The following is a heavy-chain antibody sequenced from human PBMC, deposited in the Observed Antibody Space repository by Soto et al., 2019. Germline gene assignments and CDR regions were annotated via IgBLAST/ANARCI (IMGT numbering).Heavy chain of an antibody. CDR3: ARRELLKRYYGMDV. Sequence: ASVKVSCKASGYTFTSYAMHWVRQAPGQRLEWMGWINAGNGNTKYSQKFQGRVTITRDTSASTAYMELSSLRSEDTAVYYCARRELLKRYYGMDVWGQGTTVTVSS. J-gene: IGHJ6*02. D-gene: IGHD3-10*01. CDR2: INAGNGNT. V-gene: IGHV1-3*01. CDR1: GYTFTSYA.